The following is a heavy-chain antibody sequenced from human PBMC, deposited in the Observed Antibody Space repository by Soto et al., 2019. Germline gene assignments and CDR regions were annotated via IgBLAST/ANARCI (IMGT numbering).Heavy chain of an antibody. J-gene: IGHJ3*02. CDR3: ARVRDCSSTSCYRNAFDI. V-gene: IGHV1-69*01. CDR1: GGTFSSYA. Sequence: QVQLVQSGAEVKKPGSSVKVSCKASGGTFSSYAISWVRQAPGQGLEWMGGIIPIFGTANYAQKFQGRVTITADESTSTDYMGLSSLSSEDTAVYYCARVRDCSSTSCYRNAFDIWGQGTMVTVSS. D-gene: IGHD2-2*02. CDR2: IIPIFGTA.